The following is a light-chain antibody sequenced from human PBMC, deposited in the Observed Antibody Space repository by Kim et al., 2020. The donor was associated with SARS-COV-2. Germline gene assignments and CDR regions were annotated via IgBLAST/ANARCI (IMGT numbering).Light chain of an antibody. CDR2: GAS. CDR1: QRVSRPN. CDR3: QQYGWLSI. Sequence: SLCAGERATLSCRASQRVSRPNLAWDQQKPGQAPRLLSYGASSRATGIPDRFSGSGAGTDFTLTISRLEPEEFAVYYCQQYGWLSIVGQENKLEI. J-gene: IGKJ2*01. V-gene: IGKV3-20*01.